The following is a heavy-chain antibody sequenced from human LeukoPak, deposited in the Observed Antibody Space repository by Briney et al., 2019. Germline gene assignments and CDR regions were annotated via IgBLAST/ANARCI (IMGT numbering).Heavy chain of an antibody. Sequence: GGSLRLSCAASGFTFSSYSMNWVRQAPGKGLEWVSSISSSSSYIYHADSVKGRFTISRDNAKNSLYLQMNSLRAEDTAVYYCARDLAVPYSSGWYDLYGYWGQGTLVTVSS. J-gene: IGHJ4*02. D-gene: IGHD6-13*01. V-gene: IGHV3-21*01. CDR1: GFTFSSYS. CDR2: ISSSSSYI. CDR3: ARDLAVPYSSGWYDLYGY.